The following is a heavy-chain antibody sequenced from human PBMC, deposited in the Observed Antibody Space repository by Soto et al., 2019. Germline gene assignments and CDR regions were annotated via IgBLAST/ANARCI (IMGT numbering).Heavy chain of an antibody. CDR2: IKSKTDGGTT. CDR3: TISVAASGFGFDP. Sequence: PGGSLGLSCAACGLSVSNSGIAGSRKAPGKGLEWVGRIKSKTDGGTTDYAAPVKGRFTISRDDSKNTLYLQMNSLKTEDTAVYYCTISVAASGFGFDPWGQGTLVTVSS. CDR1: GLSVSNSG. D-gene: IGHD2-15*01. J-gene: IGHJ5*02. V-gene: IGHV3-15*01.